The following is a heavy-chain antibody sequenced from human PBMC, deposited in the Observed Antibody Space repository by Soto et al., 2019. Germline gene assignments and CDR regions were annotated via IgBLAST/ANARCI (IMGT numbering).Heavy chain of an antibody. J-gene: IGHJ4*02. Sequence: QVHLVQSGAEVKKSGSSVRVSCTASGGTFTNDAISWVRQAPGQGLEWLGRIIPFFGTPDYSQSFQGRLTITADESTGTAYMDLRRLRSDDTAVYYCARVVGTETTLGYFDCWGQGTLVTVSS. V-gene: IGHV1-69*01. D-gene: IGHD1-26*01. CDR1: GGTFTNDA. CDR3: ARVVGTETTLGYFDC. CDR2: IIPFFGTP.